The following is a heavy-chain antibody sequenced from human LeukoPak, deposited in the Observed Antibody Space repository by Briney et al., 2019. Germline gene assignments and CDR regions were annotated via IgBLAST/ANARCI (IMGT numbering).Heavy chain of an antibody. D-gene: IGHD3-9*01. J-gene: IGHJ4*02. Sequence: PSETLSLTCTVSGGSISSYYWSWIQQPPGKGLEWIGYIYYSGSTNYNPSLKSRVTISVDTSKNQFSLKLSSVTAADTAVYYCARHRYYDILTGPFDYWGQGTLVTVSS. CDR3: ARHRYYDILTGPFDY. CDR2: IYYSGST. CDR1: GGSISSYY. V-gene: IGHV4-59*08.